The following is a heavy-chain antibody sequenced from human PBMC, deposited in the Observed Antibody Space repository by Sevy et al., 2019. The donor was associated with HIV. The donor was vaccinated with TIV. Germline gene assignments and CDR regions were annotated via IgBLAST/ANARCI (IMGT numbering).Heavy chain of an antibody. V-gene: IGHV3-9*01. CDR1: GFNFNDYA. CDR3: AKDLAQGRTLNFYYYGMDF. Sequence: GGSLRLSCIASGFNFNDYAMHWVRQVPGKGLEWVSGINWFGTIIGYGDSVKGRFTISRDNARKSVYLEMNSLSPEDTALYYCAKDLAQGRTLNFYYYGMDFWGQGTTVTVSS. CDR2: INWFGTII. D-gene: IGHD3-10*01. J-gene: IGHJ6*02.